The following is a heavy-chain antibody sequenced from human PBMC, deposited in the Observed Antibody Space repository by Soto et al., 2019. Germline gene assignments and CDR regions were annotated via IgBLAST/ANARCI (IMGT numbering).Heavy chain of an antibody. V-gene: IGHV3-53*01. Sequence: GGSLRLSCAASGFTVSSNYMSWVRQAPGKGLEWASVIYSGGSTYYADSVKGRFTISRDNSKNTLYLQMNSLRAEDTAVYYCASTEAGSYYYGMDVWGQGTTVTVSS. J-gene: IGHJ6*02. CDR2: IYSGGST. CDR1: GFTVSSNY. CDR3: ASTEAGSYYYGMDV. D-gene: IGHD6-19*01.